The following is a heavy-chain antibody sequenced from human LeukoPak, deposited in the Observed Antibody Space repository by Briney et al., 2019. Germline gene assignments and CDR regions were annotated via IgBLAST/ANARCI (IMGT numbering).Heavy chain of an antibody. Sequence: SETLSLTCAVSGGSISSSNWWSWVRQPPGKGLEWIGEINHSGSTNYNPSLKSRVTISVDTSKNQFSLKLSSVTAADTAVYYCARGGATVYWGQGTLVTVSS. CDR2: INHSGST. CDR3: ARGGATVY. J-gene: IGHJ4*02. D-gene: IGHD1-26*01. CDR1: GGSISSSNW. V-gene: IGHV4-4*02.